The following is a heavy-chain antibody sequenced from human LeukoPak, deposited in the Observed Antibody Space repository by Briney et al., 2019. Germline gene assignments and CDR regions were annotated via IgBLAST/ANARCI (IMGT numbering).Heavy chain of an antibody. CDR2: INAGGDRI. CDR1: GFTFTDHA. J-gene: IGHJ4*02. V-gene: IGHV3-23*01. Sequence: GGSLRLSRAASGFTFTDHALTWVRQSPGKGLESVASINAGGDRIHFADSVKGRFTISRDNSKNTLYLQMNSLRAEDTAIYFCAYLDSSGYYYGRLRYWGQGTPVTVSS. CDR3: AYLDSSGYYYGRLRY. D-gene: IGHD3-22*01.